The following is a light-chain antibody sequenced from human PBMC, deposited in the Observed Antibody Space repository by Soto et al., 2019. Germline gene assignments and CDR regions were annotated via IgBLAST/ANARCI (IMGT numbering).Light chain of an antibody. CDR3: QQTYTTLSIT. Sequence: DIQMTQSPSSLSGSVGDRVTITCRASENISRHLNWYQQKPGKAPKLLIYAASSLQNGVPSRFRGGGSGTDFTLTISNLQPEDFATYYCQQTYTTLSITFGRGTRLESK. V-gene: IGKV1-39*01. CDR2: AAS. J-gene: IGKJ5*01. CDR1: ENISRH.